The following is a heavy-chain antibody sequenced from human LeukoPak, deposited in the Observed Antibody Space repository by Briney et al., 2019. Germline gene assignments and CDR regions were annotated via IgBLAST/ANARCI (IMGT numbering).Heavy chain of an antibody. CDR2: ISYDGSNK. V-gene: IGHV3-30*04. Sequence: PGGSLRLSCAASGFTFSSYAMHWVRQAPGKGLEWVAVISYDGSNKYYADSVKGRFTISRDNSKNTLYLQMNSLRAEDTAVYYCARAGQAAEGNYFDYWGQGTLVTVSP. J-gene: IGHJ4*02. CDR3: ARAGQAAEGNYFDY. CDR1: GFTFSSYA. D-gene: IGHD6-25*01.